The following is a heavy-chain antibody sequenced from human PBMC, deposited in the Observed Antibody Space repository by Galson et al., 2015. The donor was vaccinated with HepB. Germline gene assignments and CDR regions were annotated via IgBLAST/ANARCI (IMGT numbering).Heavy chain of an antibody. V-gene: IGHV1-69*04. CDR1: GGTFSSYA. CDR3: ARPSGSVYYYGMDV. D-gene: IGHD1-26*01. J-gene: IGHJ6*02. Sequence: SVKVSCKASGGTFSSYAISWVRQAPGQGLEWMGRIIPILGIANYAQKFQGRVTITADKSTSTAYMELSSLRSEDTAVYYCARPSGSVYYYGMDVWGQGTTVTVSS. CDR2: IIPILGIA.